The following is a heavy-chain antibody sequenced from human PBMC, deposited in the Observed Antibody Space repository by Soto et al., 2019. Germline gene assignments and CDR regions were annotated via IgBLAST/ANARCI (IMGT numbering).Heavy chain of an antibody. Sequence: QVQLVQSGAEVKKPGSSVKVSCKASGGTFSSYAISWVRQAPGQGLEWMGGIIPIFGTANYAQKLQGRVQITSDESTSTAYLELSSLRSEDTAVYYCARGGKITLVRGVIINGWFDPWGQGTLVTVSS. V-gene: IGHV1-69*01. D-gene: IGHD3-10*01. J-gene: IGHJ5*02. CDR3: ARGGKITLVRGVIINGWFDP. CDR2: IIPIFGTA. CDR1: GGTFSSYA.